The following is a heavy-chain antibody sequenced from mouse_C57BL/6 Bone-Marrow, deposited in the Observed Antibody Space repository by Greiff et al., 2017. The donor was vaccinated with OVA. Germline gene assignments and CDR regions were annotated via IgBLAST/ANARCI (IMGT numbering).Heavy chain of an antibody. CDR2: TNPSTGGT. CDR3: ARRDDYDEAWFAY. J-gene: IGHJ3*01. V-gene: IGHV1-42*01. CDR1: GYSFTGYY. D-gene: IGHD2-4*01. Sequence: EVMLVESGPELVKPGASVKISCKASGYSFTGYYMNWVKQSPEKSLEWIGETNPSTGGTTYNQKFKAKATLTVDKSSSTAYMQLKRLTSEDSAVYYCARRDDYDEAWFAYWGQGTLVTVSA.